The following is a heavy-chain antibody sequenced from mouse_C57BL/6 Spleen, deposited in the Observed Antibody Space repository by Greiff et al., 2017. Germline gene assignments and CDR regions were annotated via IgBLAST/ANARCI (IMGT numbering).Heavy chain of an antibody. Sequence: EVKVVESGGGLVKPGGSLKLSCAASGFTFSSYAMSWVRQTPEKRLEWVATISDGGSYTYYPDNVKGRFTISRDNAKNNLYLQMSHLKSEDTAMYYCARDGGERYYFDYWGQGTTLTVSS. J-gene: IGHJ2*01. D-gene: IGHD1-1*01. CDR1: GFTFSSYA. V-gene: IGHV5-4*01. CDR2: ISDGGSYT. CDR3: ARDGGERYYFDY.